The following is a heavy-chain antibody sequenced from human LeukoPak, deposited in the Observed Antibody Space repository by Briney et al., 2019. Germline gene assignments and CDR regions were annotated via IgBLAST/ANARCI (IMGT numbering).Heavy chain of an antibody. J-gene: IGHJ4*02. Sequence: SETLSLTCTVSGGSISSGGYYWSWIRQHPGKGLKWIGYIYYSGNTYYSPSLKSRVTMSVDTSKNQFSLWLSSVTAADTAVYFCARFRDYYFDYWGQGTLVTVSS. CDR1: GGSISSGGYY. CDR3: ARFRDYYFDY. V-gene: IGHV4-31*03. D-gene: IGHD3/OR15-3a*01. CDR2: IYYSGNT.